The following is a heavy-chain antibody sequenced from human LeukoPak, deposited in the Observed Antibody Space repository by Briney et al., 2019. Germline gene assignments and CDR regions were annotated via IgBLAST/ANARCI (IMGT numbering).Heavy chain of an antibody. CDR2: VSYGGNT. CDR1: GGSISSYY. Sequence: SETLSLICTVSGGSISSYYWSWIRQPPGKGLEWIGYVSYGGNTNYNPSLKSRVTISVDTSKNQFSLKLTSVTAGDTAVYYCARGAELPDYWGQGTLVTVSS. J-gene: IGHJ4*02. D-gene: IGHD2-15*01. V-gene: IGHV4-59*01. CDR3: ARGAELPDY.